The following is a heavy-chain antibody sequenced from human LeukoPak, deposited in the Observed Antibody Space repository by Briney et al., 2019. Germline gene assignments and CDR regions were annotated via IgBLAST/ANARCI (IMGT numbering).Heavy chain of an antibody. CDR1: GYSISSGYY. D-gene: IGHD2-15*01. CDR3: ARELYCSGGSCSLGVFDI. CDR2: TYHSGNT. Sequence: PSETLSLTCTVSGYSISSGYYWGWIRQPPGKGLEWIGSTYHSGNTYYNPSLKSRVTISVDTSKNQSSLNLSSVTAADTAVYYCARELYCSGGSCSLGVFDIWGQGTMVTVSS. V-gene: IGHV4-38-2*02. J-gene: IGHJ3*02.